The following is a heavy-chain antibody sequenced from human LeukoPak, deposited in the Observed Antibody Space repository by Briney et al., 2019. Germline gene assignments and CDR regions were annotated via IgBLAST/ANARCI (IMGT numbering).Heavy chain of an antibody. V-gene: IGHV5-51*01. D-gene: IGHD4-17*01. CDR2: IFPDDSDT. CDR3: ATFSYGDYALNY. Sequence: LGQSLKISCRDSGYSFTNYWIGWVRQMPGKGLEWMGTIFPDDSDTRYSPSFQGQVTISVDKSIDTAYLQWSSLKASDTAMYYCATFSYGDYALNYWGQGTLVTVSS. J-gene: IGHJ4*02. CDR1: GYSFTNYW.